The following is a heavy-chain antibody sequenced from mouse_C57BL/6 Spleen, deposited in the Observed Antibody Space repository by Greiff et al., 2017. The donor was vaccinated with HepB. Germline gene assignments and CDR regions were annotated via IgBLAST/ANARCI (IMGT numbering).Heavy chain of an antibody. D-gene: IGHD3-3*01. Sequence: EVQLQHSGPELVKPGASVKMSCKASGYTFTDYNMHWVKQSHGKSLEWIGYINPNNGGTSYNQKFKGKATLTVNKSSSTAYMELRSLTSEDSAVYYCARWGDFYWYFDVWGTGTTVTVSS. CDR2: INPNNGGT. CDR3: ARWGDFYWYFDV. CDR1: GYTFTDYN. J-gene: IGHJ1*03. V-gene: IGHV1-22*01.